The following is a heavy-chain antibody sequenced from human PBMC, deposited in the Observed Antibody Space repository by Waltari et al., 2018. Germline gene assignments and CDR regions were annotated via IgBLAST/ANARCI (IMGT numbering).Heavy chain of an antibody. CDR3: AEVGSSFDGLDI. V-gene: IGHV1-2*02. J-gene: IGHJ3*02. CDR1: GYTFTGFY. CDR2: INPNSGGT. Sequence: QVHLVQSGAAVKKPGASVKVSCKTSGYTFTGFYIHWVRQAPGQGLEWMGWINPNSGGTNDAQNSQDRVTMTRDTSISAAYLELRGLKFDDTAVYYCAEVGSSFDGLDIWGQGTMVTVSS. D-gene: IGHD6-13*01.